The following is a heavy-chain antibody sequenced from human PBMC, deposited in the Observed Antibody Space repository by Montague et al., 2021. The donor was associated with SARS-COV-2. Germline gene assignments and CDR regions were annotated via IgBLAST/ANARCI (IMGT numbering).Heavy chain of an antibody. CDR3: AHDYGDYSSSYYYGMDV. CDR1: GGSISSSSYY. Sequence: SETLSLTCTVSGGSISSSSYYWGWIRQPPGKGLEWIGSIYYSGSTYYNPSLKSRVTISVDTSKNQFSLKLSSVTAADTAAYYCAHDYGDYSSSYYYGMDVWGQGTTVTVSS. V-gene: IGHV4-39*01. D-gene: IGHD4-17*01. CDR2: IYYSGST. J-gene: IGHJ6*02.